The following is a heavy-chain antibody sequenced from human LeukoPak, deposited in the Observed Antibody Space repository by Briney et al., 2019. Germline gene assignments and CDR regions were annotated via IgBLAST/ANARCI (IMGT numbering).Heavy chain of an antibody. Sequence: GGSLRLSCAASGFTFSSNAMSWVRQAPGKGLEWVSAISGDGDSTFYADSVKGRLTISRDNSRNTLYLQMNSLRAEDTAVYSCAKDRARGGATDFDYWGQGTLVTVSS. CDR2: ISGDGDST. D-gene: IGHD1-26*01. J-gene: IGHJ4*02. V-gene: IGHV3-23*01. CDR1: GFTFSSNA. CDR3: AKDRARGGATDFDY.